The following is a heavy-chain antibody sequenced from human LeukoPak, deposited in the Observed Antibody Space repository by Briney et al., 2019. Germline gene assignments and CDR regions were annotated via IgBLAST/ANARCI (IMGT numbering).Heavy chain of an antibody. CDR1: GFTFSSYT. CDR3: ASPAWGYSDAFDI. V-gene: IGHV3-48*04. D-gene: IGHD3-16*01. Sequence: GGSLRLSCAASGFTFSSYTMNWVRQAPGKGLEWVSYISGSSSTIYYADSVKGRFTISRDNAKNSLYLQMNSLRAEDTALYYCASPAWGYSDAFDIWGQGTMVTVSS. J-gene: IGHJ3*02. CDR2: ISGSSSTI.